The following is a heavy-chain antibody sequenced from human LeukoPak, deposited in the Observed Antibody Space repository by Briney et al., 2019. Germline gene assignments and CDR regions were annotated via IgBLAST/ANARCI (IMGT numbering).Heavy chain of an antibody. V-gene: IGHV1-2*02. CDR3: ATEQVGYCSSTSCYLGY. J-gene: IGHJ4*02. Sequence: ASVKVSCKASGYTFTGYYMHWVRQAPGQGLEWMGWINPNSGGTNYAQKFQGRVTMTRDTSISTDYMELSRLRSDDTAVYYCATEQVGYCSSTSCYLGYWGQGTLVTVSS. CDR1: GYTFTGYY. D-gene: IGHD2-2*01. CDR2: INPNSGGT.